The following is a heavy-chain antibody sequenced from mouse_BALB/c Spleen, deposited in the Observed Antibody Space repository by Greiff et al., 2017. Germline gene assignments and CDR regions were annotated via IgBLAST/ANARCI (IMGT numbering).Heavy chain of an antibody. V-gene: IGHV5-17*02. Sequence: EVQRVESGGGLVQPGGSRKLSCAASGFTFSSFGMHWVRQAPEKGLEWVAYISSGSSTIYYADTVKGRFTISRDNPKNTLFLQMTSLRSEDTAMYYCARGRSSRFDYWGQGTTLTVSS. D-gene: IGHD1-1*01. J-gene: IGHJ2*01. CDR1: GFTFSSFG. CDR3: ARGRSSRFDY. CDR2: ISSGSSTI.